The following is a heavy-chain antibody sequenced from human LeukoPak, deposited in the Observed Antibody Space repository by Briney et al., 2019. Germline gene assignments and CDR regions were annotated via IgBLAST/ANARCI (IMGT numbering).Heavy chain of an antibody. D-gene: IGHD5-12*01. V-gene: IGHV4-59*01. CDR2: IYHSGST. Sequence: SETLSLTCTVSGGSMNTYYWTWLRQPPGKGLEWIGYIYHSGSTKYNPSLKSRVTISVDTSKHQFSLKLSSVTAADTAGYYCARGGYSGKDYNNWGQGTLVTVSS. CDR3: ARGGYSGKDYNN. J-gene: IGHJ4*02. CDR1: GGSMNTYY.